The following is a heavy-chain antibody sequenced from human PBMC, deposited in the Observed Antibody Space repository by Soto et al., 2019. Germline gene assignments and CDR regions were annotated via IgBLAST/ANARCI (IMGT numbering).Heavy chain of an antibody. CDR2: IWNDGTSR. D-gene: IGHD5-12*01. J-gene: IGHJ4*02. CDR3: ARPDIVAAIGGALDC. Sequence: QVQLVESGGGVVQPGRSLRLSCEASGFTFSNYGMHWVRQAPGKGLEWVAVIWNDGTSRYYADYVKGRFTNSRDNSKNTLFLQMNNLRAEDTAVYYCARPDIVAAIGGALDCWGQGTLVTVSS. V-gene: IGHV3-33*01. CDR1: GFTFSNYG.